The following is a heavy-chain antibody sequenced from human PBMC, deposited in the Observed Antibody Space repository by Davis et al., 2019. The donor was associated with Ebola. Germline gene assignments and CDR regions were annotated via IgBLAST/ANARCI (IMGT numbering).Heavy chain of an antibody. D-gene: IGHD6-19*01. CDR2: IRSKASSYAT. CDR1: GFTFSGSA. J-gene: IGHJ4*02. CDR3: TRPGYSSGRDY. V-gene: IGHV3-73*01. Sequence: GGSLRLSCAASGFTFSGSAMHWVRQASGKGLEWVGRIRSKASSYATAYAASVKGRFTISRDDSKNTAYLQMNSLKTEDTAVYYCTRPGYSSGRDYWGQGTLVTVSS.